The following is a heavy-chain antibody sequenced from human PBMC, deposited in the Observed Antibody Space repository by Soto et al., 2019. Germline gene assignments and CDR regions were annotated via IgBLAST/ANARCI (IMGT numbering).Heavy chain of an antibody. CDR1: GGSISSGDYY. D-gene: IGHD2-2*01. J-gene: IGHJ5*02. CDR2: IYYSGNT. Sequence: PSETLSLTCTVSGGSISSGDYYWSWIRQHPGKGLEWIGYIYYSGNTYYDPSLKSRVTISLDTSKNQFSLKLSSVTAADTAVYYCARDYGCISSSCYAARFEPWGPGTRVTVSS. CDR3: ARDYGCISSSCYAARFEP. V-gene: IGHV4-31*03.